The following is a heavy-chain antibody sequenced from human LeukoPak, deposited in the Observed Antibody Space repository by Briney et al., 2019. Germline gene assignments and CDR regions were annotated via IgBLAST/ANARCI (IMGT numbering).Heavy chain of an antibody. J-gene: IGHJ4*02. CDR1: GGSISSSGYY. D-gene: IGHD3-9*01. CDR2: IYYSGDT. Sequence: SETLSLTCTVSGGSISSSGYYWGWVRQPPGKGLEWIGSIYYSGDTFYNPSLKGRVIISADTSKNHFSLRLSSVTAADTAVYYCVRDVGYFDIDYWGQGTLVTVSS. V-gene: IGHV4-39*07. CDR3: VRDVGYFDIDY.